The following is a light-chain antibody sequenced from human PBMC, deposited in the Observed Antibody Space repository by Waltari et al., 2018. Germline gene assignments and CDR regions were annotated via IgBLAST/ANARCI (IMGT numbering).Light chain of an antibody. V-gene: IGKV3-20*01. CDR1: PSLGNTY. J-gene: IGKJ4*01. Sequence: EIVLTQSPGTLSLSPGESASLSCRASPSLGNTYLPWYQQKPGHPPKLLLYWASTRESGVPDRFRGSGSGTDCTLTISSLQPDDFATYYCQQSYSTPLTFGGGTRVDIK. CDR3: QQSYSTPLT. CDR2: WAS.